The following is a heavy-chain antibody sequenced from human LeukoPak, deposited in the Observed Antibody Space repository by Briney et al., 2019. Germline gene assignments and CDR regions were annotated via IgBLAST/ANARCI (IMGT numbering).Heavy chain of an antibody. V-gene: IGHV3-7*01. CDR2: INQDGSET. J-gene: IGHJ6*03. CDR3: ARERVTTLYSYRCMDV. Sequence: GGSLRLSCAASGFTFSRHRMNWVRQAPEKGLEWVANINQDGSETYYVDSVKGRFTVSRDNDKNSLYLQMNSPRGEDTAVYYCARERVTTLYSYRCMDVWGKGTTVTVSS. CDR1: GFTFSRHR. D-gene: IGHD2-21*02.